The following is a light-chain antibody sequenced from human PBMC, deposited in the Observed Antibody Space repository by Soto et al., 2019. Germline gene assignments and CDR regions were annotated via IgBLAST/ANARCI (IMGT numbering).Light chain of an antibody. CDR1: QSVSSY. CDR2: GAS. Sequence: EIVMTQSPATLSVSPGERATLSCRASQSVSSYLAWYQQKPGQAPRLLIYGASTRATGIPARFSGSGYGTEFSLTISSLQSEDVAVYYCQQYNNWPPITFGQGTRLEIK. CDR3: QQYNNWPPIT. V-gene: IGKV3-15*01. J-gene: IGKJ5*01.